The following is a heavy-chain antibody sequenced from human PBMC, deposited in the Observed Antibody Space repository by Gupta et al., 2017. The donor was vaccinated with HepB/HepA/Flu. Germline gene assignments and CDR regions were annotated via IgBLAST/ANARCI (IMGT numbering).Heavy chain of an antibody. CDR2: ISWNSGSI. CDR3: AKASVTTVVTPGVWYFDL. CDR1: GSTFDDYA. V-gene: IGHV3-9*03. Sequence: EVQLVESGGGLVQPGRSLRLSCAASGSTFDDYAMHGVRQAPGKGLEWVSGISWNSGSIGYADSVKGRFTISRDNAKNSLYLQMNSLRAEDMALYYCAKASVTTVVTPGVWYFDLWGRGTLVTVSS. J-gene: IGHJ2*01. D-gene: IGHD4-17*01.